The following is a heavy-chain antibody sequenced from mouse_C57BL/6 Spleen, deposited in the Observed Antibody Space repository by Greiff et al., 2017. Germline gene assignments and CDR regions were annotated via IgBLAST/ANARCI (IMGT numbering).Heavy chain of an antibody. CDR2: INPSSGYT. CDR1: GYTFTSYT. CDR3: ARYDDYYGDY. V-gene: IGHV1-4*01. Sequence: QVQLQQSGAELARPGASVMMPCKASGYTFTSYTLHWVKQRPGQGLEWIGYINPSSGYTKYNQKIKDKATLTAVKSSSTAYMQLSSLTSEDSAVYYCARYDDYYGDYWGQGTSLTVSS. D-gene: IGHD2-3*01. J-gene: IGHJ2*02.